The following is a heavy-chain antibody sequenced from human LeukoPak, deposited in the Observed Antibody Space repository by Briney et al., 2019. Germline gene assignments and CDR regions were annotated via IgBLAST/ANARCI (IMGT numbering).Heavy chain of an antibody. CDR2: IYPSRST. D-gene: IGHD6-19*01. CDR3: ARAADSSGWYEGWFDP. CDR1: GGSISSGSYY. Sequence: SETLSLTCTVSGGSISSGSYYWNWIRQPAGKGLEWIGRIYPSRSTNYNPSLKSRVTISVDTSKNQFSLKLSSVTAADTAVYYCARAADSSGWYEGWFDPWGQGTLVTVSS. J-gene: IGHJ5*02. V-gene: IGHV4-61*10.